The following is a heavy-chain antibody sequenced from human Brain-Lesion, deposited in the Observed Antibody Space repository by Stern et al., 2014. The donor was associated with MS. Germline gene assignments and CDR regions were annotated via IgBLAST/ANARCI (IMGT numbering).Heavy chain of an antibody. J-gene: IGHJ5*02. CDR1: GGSVSSTSYA. V-gene: IGHV4-39*01. Sequence: QLVQSGPGLVKPSETLSLTCTVAGGSVSSTSYAWAWIRQPPGKGLEWIGTIYYSGNTYYSPAPKSRLTISLDTSQNQVSLQLGSGTAADTAVYYCAGEEDIRYCSGGSCTGNWFDPWGQGTLVTVSS. CDR3: AGEEDIRYCSGGSCTGNWFDP. CDR2: IYYSGNT. D-gene: IGHD2-15*01.